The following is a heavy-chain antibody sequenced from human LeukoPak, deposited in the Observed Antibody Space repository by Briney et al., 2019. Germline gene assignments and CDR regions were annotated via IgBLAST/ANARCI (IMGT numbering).Heavy chain of an antibody. Sequence: ASVKVSCKASGYTFTSYAMNWVRQAPGQGLEWMGWINTNTGNPTYAQGFTGRFVFSLDTSVSTAYLQISSLKAEDTAVYYCAREYYDYVWGSYRCFDYWGQGTLVTVSS. CDR3: AREYYDYVWGSYRCFDY. J-gene: IGHJ4*02. CDR1: GYTFTSYA. D-gene: IGHD3-16*02. CDR2: INTNTGNP. V-gene: IGHV7-4-1*02.